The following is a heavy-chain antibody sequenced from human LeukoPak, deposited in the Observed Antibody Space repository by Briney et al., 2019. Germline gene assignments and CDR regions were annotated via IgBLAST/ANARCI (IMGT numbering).Heavy chain of an antibody. D-gene: IGHD3-22*01. CDR3: ARDGVYFDIRGYYY. Sequence: SETLSLTCTVSGGSISSSSYYWGWIRQPPGKGLEWIGSIYYSGSTYYNPSLKSRVTISVDTSKNQFSLKLSSVTAADTAVYYCARDGVYFDIRGYYYWGQGTLVTVSS. CDR2: IYYSGST. V-gene: IGHV4-39*02. J-gene: IGHJ4*02. CDR1: GGSISSSSYY.